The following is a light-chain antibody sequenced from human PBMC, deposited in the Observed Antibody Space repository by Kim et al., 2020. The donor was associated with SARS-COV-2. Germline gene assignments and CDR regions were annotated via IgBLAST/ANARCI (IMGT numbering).Light chain of an antibody. CDR2: DVS. J-gene: IGLJ1*01. CDR1: SNAVGGYNY. CDR3: SSYTGSNTYV. Sequence: ESIPISCTETSNAVGGYNYFSWYQQPPGKAPKLMIYDVSNRPSGVSNRFSGSRSGNTASLTISGLQTEDEADFYCSSYTGSNTYVFGTGTKVTVL. V-gene: IGLV2-14*03.